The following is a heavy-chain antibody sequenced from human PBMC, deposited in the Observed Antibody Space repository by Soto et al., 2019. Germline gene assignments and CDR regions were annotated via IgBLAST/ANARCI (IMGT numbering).Heavy chain of an antibody. CDR3: ARDPGSGSYYGWFDP. CDR2: IYYSGST. D-gene: IGHD3-10*01. CDR1: GGSISRYY. V-gene: IGHV4-59*01. J-gene: IGHJ5*02. Sequence: QVQLQESGPGLVKPSETLSLTCTVSGGSISRYYWNWLRQPPGKGLEWIGYIYYSGSTNYNPSLKSRVTISVDTSKNQFSLKLSSVTAADTAVYYCARDPGSGSYYGWFDPWGQGTLVTVSS.